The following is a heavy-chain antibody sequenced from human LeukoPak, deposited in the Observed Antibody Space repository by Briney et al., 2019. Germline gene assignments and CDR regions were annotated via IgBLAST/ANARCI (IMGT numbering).Heavy chain of an antibody. CDR2: INPSDGVI. J-gene: IGHJ4*02. D-gene: IGHD3-10*01. CDR3: ARRGSGSYVLDY. V-gene: IGHV1-46*01. Sequence: GASVKVSCKASGYTFTRYYMHWVRQAPGQGLEWMGMINPSDGVIDYAQKFQDRVTMTRDTSTSTVYMELSSLRSEDTAVYYCARRGSGSYVLDYWGQGTLVTVSS. CDR1: GYTFTRYY.